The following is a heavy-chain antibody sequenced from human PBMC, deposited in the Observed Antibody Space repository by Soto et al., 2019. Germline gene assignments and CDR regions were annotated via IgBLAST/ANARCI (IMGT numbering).Heavy chain of an antibody. Sequence: ASAKVSCKASGYTFTGYYMHWVRQAPGQGLEWMGWINPNSGGTNYAEKFQGRVTMTRDTSISTAYMELSRLRSDDTAVYYCARTYDFWSGYYTHYYYYYGMDVWGQGTTVTVSS. CDR1: GYTFTGYY. V-gene: IGHV1-2*02. D-gene: IGHD3-3*01. CDR3: ARTYDFWSGYYTHYYYYYGMDV. J-gene: IGHJ6*02. CDR2: INPNSGGT.